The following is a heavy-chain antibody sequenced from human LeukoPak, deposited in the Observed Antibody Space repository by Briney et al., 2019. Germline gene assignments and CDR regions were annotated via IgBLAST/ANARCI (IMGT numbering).Heavy chain of an antibody. CDR3: ARDGRPPFGYCSGGGCYYYYYYGMDV. V-gene: IGHV3-33*01. CDR1: GFTFSSYG. CDR2: IWYDGSNK. Sequence: PGGSLRLSCAASGFTFSSYGMHWVRQAPGKGLEWVAVIWYDGSNKYYADSVKGRFTISRDNSKNTLYLQMNSLRAEDTAVYYCARDGRPPFGYCSGGGCYYYYYYGMDVWGQGTTVTVSS. D-gene: IGHD2-15*01. J-gene: IGHJ6*02.